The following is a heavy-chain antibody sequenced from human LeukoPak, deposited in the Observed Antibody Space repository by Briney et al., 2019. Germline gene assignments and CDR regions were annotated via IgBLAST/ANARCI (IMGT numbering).Heavy chain of an antibody. CDR2: INPNSGGT. D-gene: IGHD7-27*01. Sequence: AASVTVSFKASGYTFTVYYMDWVGQAPGQGQERLGWINPNSGGTNYTQKFQGRVTINRDTANRTAYMEMRRLRDEDTDGYDCEIWMWGSAFYIWGQGTMVTVSS. CDR1: GYTFTVYY. CDR3: EIWMWGSAFYI. J-gene: IGHJ3*02. V-gene: IGHV1-2*02.